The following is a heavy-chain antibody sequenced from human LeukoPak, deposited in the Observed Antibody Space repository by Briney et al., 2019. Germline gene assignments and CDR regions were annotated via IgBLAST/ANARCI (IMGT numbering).Heavy chain of an antibody. CDR2: IYHSGST. D-gene: IGHD3-10*01. Sequence: SQTLSLTCTVSGGSISSGGYYWSWIRQPPGKGLEWIGYIYHSGSTYYNPSLKSRVTISVDTSKNQFSLKLSSVTAADTAVYYCARGGTIYGSGSYYPSPDNYFDYWGQGTLVPVSS. CDR1: GGSISSGGYY. V-gene: IGHV4-30-2*01. J-gene: IGHJ4*02. CDR3: ARGGTIYGSGSYYPSPDNYFDY.